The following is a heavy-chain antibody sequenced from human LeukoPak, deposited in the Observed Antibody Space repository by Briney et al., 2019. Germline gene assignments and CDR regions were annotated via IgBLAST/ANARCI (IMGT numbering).Heavy chain of an antibody. CDR3: ARGQVLRFLEWFPHNWFDP. J-gene: IGHJ5*02. Sequence: ASVKVFCKASGYTFTGYYMHWVRQAPGQGLEWMGWINPNSGGTNYAQKFQGRVTMTRDTSISTTYMELSRLRSDDTAVYYCARGQVLRFLEWFPHNWFDPWGQGTLVTVSS. V-gene: IGHV1-2*02. CDR2: INPNSGGT. CDR1: GYTFTGYY. D-gene: IGHD3-3*01.